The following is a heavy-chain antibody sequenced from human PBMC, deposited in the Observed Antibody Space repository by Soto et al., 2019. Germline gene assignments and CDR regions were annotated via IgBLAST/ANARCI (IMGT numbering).Heavy chain of an antibody. J-gene: IGHJ5*02. CDR2: IYYSGST. CDR3: ARATVYSSGFDP. D-gene: IGHD6-19*01. Sequence: PSETLSLTCTVSGGSISSYYWSWIRQPPGKGLEWIGYIYYSGSTNYNPSLKSRVTISVDTSKNQFSLKLSSVTAADTAVYYCARATVYSSGFDPWGQGTLVTVSS. V-gene: IGHV4-59*01. CDR1: GGSISSYY.